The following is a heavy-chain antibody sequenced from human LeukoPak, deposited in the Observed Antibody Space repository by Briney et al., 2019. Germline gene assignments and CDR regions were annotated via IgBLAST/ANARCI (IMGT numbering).Heavy chain of an antibody. D-gene: IGHD3-22*01. CDR2: FNLTGGGS. CDR3: AKVAFDSSGYQYYSDS. CDR1: ESPFTDFY. V-gene: IGHV1-2*02. J-gene: IGHJ4*02. Sequence: GASVKVSCKSSESPFTDFYMHWGGQVPGQGLGWVGWFNLTGGGSHLAQKFQGRVALTKDASINPAYLDVIRLRSDDTAFYYCAKVAFDSSGYQYYSDSWGQGSLVTVSS.